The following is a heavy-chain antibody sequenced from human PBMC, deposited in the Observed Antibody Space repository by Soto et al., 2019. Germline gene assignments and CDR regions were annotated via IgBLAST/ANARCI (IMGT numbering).Heavy chain of an antibody. J-gene: IGHJ6*04. D-gene: IGHD6-6*01. CDR2: IYHSGST. CDR3: ARACLVAARRTSYMDV. V-gene: IGHV4-30-2*01. Sequence: SETLSLTCAVSGGSISSGGYSWSWIRQPPGRGLERIGYIYHSGSTYYNPSLKSRVTISVDRSKNQFSLKLSSVTAADTAVYYCARACLVAARRTSYMDVWGKGIMVNVSS. CDR1: GGSISSGGYS.